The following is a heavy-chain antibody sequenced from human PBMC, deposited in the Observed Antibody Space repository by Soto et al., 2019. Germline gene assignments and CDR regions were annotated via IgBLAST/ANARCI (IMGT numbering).Heavy chain of an antibody. Sequence: SETLSLTCTVSGGSISSGGYYWSWILHHPGKGLEWIGYIYYSGSTYYNPSLKSRVTISVDTSKNQFSLKLSSVTAADTAVYYCARGGDVLMVYATDYYYYGMDVWGQGTTVTVSS. J-gene: IGHJ6*02. V-gene: IGHV4-31*03. CDR3: ARGGDVLMVYATDYYYYGMDV. CDR1: GGSISSGGYY. D-gene: IGHD2-8*01. CDR2: IYYSGST.